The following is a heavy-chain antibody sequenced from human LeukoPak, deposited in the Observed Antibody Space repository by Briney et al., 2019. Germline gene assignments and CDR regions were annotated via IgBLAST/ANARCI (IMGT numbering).Heavy chain of an antibody. CDR2: IYYSGST. V-gene: IGHV4-59*01. J-gene: IGHJ5*02. CDR3: ARQIAEFDP. D-gene: IGHD6-13*01. Sequence: PSETLSLTCTVSGGSISSYYWSWIRQPPGKGLEWIGYIYYSGSTNYNPSLKSRFTISVDTSKNQFSLKLSSVTAADTAVYYCARQIAEFDPWGQGTLVTVSS. CDR1: GGSISSYY.